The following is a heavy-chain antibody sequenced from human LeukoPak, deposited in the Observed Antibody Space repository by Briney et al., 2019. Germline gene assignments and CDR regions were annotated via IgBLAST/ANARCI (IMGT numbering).Heavy chain of an antibody. D-gene: IGHD3-10*01. Sequence: SGAPSLTCAVSGGSISSSNWWSWGRPPPGKGLEWIGEIYHSGSTNYNPSLKSRVTISVDKSKNQFSLKLSSVTAADTAVYYCARAIGYYGSGSYYYDYWGQGTLVTVSS. CDR1: GGSISSSNW. CDR2: IYHSGST. V-gene: IGHV4-4*02. J-gene: IGHJ4*02. CDR3: ARAIGYYGSGSYYYDY.